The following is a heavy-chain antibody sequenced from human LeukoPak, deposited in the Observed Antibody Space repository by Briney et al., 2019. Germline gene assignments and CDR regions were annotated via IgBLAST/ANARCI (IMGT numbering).Heavy chain of an antibody. D-gene: IGHD5-12*01. CDR1: GGSISSSSYY. V-gene: IGHV4-39*07. Sequence: SETLSLTCTVSGGSISSSSYYWGWIRQPPGKGLEWIGSIYYSGSTYYNPSLKSRVTISVDTSKNQFSLKLSSVTAADTAAYYCARDNVDIVAKIPSYFDYWGQGTLVTVSS. CDR2: IYYSGST. J-gene: IGHJ4*02. CDR3: ARDNVDIVAKIPSYFDY.